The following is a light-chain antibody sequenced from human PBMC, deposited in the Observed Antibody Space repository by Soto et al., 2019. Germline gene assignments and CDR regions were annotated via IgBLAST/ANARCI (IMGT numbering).Light chain of an antibody. J-gene: IGKJ1*01. V-gene: IGKV3-15*01. CDR2: GAS. CDR1: QSVSNN. CDR3: QQYNSYWT. Sequence: ERVMTQSPSTLSVSPWERFTLSFMASQSVSNNLAWYQQKPGQAPRLLIYGASTRATGIPARFSGGGFGTEFTLTISSLQPDDFATYYCQQYNSYWTFGQGTKVDIK.